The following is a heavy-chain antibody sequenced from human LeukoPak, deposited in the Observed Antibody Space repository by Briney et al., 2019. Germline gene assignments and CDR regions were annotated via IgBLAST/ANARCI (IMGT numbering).Heavy chain of an antibody. Sequence: PGGSLRLSCAASGFTLSSHWMTWVRQAPGKGLEWVANINQDGSAKYYVDSVRGRFTISRDNAKNSMHLQMNSLRAEDTATYYCSWTLDYWGQGIQVTVSS. CDR2: INQDGSAK. CDR1: GFTLSSHW. CDR3: SWTLDY. D-gene: IGHD3/OR15-3a*01. J-gene: IGHJ4*02. V-gene: IGHV3-7*01.